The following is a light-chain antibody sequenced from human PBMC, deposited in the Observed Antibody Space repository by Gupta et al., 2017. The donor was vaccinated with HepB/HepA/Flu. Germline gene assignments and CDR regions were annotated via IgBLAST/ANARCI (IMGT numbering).Light chain of an antibody. J-gene: IGLJ2*01. CDR3: SSYAGSTVV. CDR1: SSDVGGYNY. Sequence: QSALTQPPSASGSPGQSVTISCTGTSSDVGGYNYVSWYQQHPGKAPNLMIYEVSKRPSRVPDRFSGSKSGNTASLTVSGLQAEDEADYYCSSYAGSTVVFGGGTKLTVL. CDR2: EVS. V-gene: IGLV2-8*01.